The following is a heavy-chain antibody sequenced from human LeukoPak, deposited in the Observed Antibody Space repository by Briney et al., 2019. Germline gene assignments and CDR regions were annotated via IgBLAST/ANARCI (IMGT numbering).Heavy chain of an antibody. J-gene: IGHJ3*02. D-gene: IGHD3-22*01. Sequence: PGRSLRLSRAASGFTFSSYAMHWVRQAPGKGLEWVAVISYDGGNKYYADSVKGRFTISRDNSKNTLYLQMNSLRAEDTAVYYCARETYYYDSSRRNAFDIWGQGTMVTVSS. CDR1: GFTFSSYA. CDR2: ISYDGGNK. V-gene: IGHV3-30-3*01. CDR3: ARETYYYDSSRRNAFDI.